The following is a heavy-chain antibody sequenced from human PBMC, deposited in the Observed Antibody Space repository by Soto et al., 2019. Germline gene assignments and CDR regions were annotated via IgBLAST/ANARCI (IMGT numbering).Heavy chain of an antibody. D-gene: IGHD6-25*01. CDR3: ARVRTPLGSSGDDY. CDR2: IIPILGIA. CDR1: GGTFSSYT. Sequence: QVQLVQSGAEVKKPGSSVKVSCKASGGTFSSYTISWVRQAPGQGLEWMGRIIPILGIANYAQKFQGRVTITTDKSTSTAYMELSSLRSEDTAVYYCARVRTPLGSSGDDYWGQGTLVTVSS. J-gene: IGHJ4*02. V-gene: IGHV1-69*02.